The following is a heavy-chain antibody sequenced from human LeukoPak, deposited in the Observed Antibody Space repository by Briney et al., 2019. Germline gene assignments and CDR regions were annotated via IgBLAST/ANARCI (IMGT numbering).Heavy chain of an antibody. CDR2: IIPILGIA. V-gene: IGHV1-69*04. CDR1: GGTFSSYA. J-gene: IGHJ6*02. Sequence: SVKVSCKASGGTFSSYAISWVRQAPGQGLEWMGRIIPILGIANYAQKFQGRVTITADKSTSTAYMELSSLRSEDTAVYYCARAGVLLGWYSSDWTPGGGDVWGRGTTVIVSS. D-gene: IGHD6-19*01. CDR3: ARAGVLLGWYSSDWTPGGGDV.